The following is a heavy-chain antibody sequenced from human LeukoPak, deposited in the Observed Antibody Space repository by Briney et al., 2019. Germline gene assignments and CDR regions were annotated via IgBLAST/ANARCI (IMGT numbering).Heavy chain of an antibody. CDR1: GFTFSSCS. D-gene: IGHD1-1*01. J-gene: IGHJ3*02. Sequence: GGSLTLSCAASGFTFSSCSMIWVRQAPGKGLEWVANVKQDGSDKYYVDSVKGRFTISRDNAHNSLYLQMNSLRAEDTAVYYCARGRRYNCYVGGAFDIWGQGTIVTVSS. V-gene: IGHV3-7*04. CDR3: ARGRRYNCYVGGAFDI. CDR2: VKQDGSDK.